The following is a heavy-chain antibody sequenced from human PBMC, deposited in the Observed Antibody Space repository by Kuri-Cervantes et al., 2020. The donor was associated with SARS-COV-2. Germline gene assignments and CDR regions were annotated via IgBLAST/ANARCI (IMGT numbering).Heavy chain of an antibody. CDR1: GDSISSYY. V-gene: IGHV4-34*01. CDR2: INYGGGT. J-gene: IGHJ6*03. CDR3: ARGVRFLDPKYYYFYYYMDV. D-gene: IGHD3-3*01. Sequence: SETLSLTCTVSGDSISSYYWSWIRQPPGKGLEWIGEINYGGGTNYNPSLMSRVTISVDTSKNQFSLKLRSVTAADTAVYYCARGVRFLDPKYYYFYYYMDVWGKGTTVTVSS.